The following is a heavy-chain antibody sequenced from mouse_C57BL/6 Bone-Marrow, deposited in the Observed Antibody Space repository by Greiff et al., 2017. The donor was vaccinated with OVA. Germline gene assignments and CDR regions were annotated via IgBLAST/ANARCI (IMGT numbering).Heavy chain of an antibody. CDR2: IYPRDGST. V-gene: IGHV1-78*01. D-gene: IGHD1-1*01. J-gene: IGHJ1*03. CDR1: GYTFTDHT. Sequence: VQLQESDAELVKPGASVKISCKVSGYTFTDHTIHWMKQRPEQGLEWIGYIYPRDGSTKYNEKFKGKATLTADKSSSTAYMQLNSLTSEDSAVYFCARRIYYGSSFWYFDVWGTGTTVTVSS. CDR3: ARRIYYGSSFWYFDV.